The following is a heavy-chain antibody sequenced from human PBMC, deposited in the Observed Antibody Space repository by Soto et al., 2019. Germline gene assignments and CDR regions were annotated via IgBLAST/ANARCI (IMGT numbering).Heavy chain of an antibody. CDR2: IYHSGDT. CDR1: GDSMSSGAYY. D-gene: IGHD3-22*01. J-gene: IGHJ4*02. V-gene: IGHV4-31*03. CDR3: ASTYSGYLDN. Sequence: PSDTLSLTCSVSGDSMSSGAYYGGWIRQHPGKGLEWIAYIYHSGDTHYNPSLRSRITISVDTSKNQFSLKLTSVTDADTAVYYCASTYSGYLDNWGQGTLVTVSS.